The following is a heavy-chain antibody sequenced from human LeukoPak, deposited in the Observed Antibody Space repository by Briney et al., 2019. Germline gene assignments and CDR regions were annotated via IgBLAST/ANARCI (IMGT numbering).Heavy chain of an antibody. J-gene: IGHJ4*02. CDR2: ISYDGSNK. Sequence: GGSLRLSCAASGFTFSSYGMHWVRQAPAKGLEWVAIISYDGSNKYYADSVKGRFTVSRDNSKNTLYLQMNSLRAEDTAVYYCAKSTTVTQRGYFDYWGQGTLVTVSS. V-gene: IGHV3-30*18. CDR3: AKSTTVTQRGYFDY. D-gene: IGHD4-17*01. CDR1: GFTFSSYG.